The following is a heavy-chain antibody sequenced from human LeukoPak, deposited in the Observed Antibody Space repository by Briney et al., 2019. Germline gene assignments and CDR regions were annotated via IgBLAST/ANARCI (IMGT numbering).Heavy chain of an antibody. CDR3: ARKGGYEPNWFDP. CDR1: GVSINSGDYY. V-gene: IGHV4-30-4*01. CDR2: IYYSGST. D-gene: IGHD3-3*01. Sequence: PSQTLSLTCTVSGVSINSGDYYWSWIRQPPGKGLEWIGYIYYSGSTYYNPSLKSRVTISVDTSKNQFSLKLSSVTAADTAVYYCARKGGYEPNWFDPWGQGTLVTVSS. J-gene: IGHJ5*02.